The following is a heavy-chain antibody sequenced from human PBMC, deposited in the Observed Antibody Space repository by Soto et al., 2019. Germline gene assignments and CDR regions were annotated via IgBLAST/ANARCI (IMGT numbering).Heavy chain of an antibody. CDR1: GVTFSSYE. J-gene: IGHJ4*02. Sequence: PACCLGLSCAASGVTFSSYEVNWFRQAPGKGLEWVSYISSSGSTIYYADSVKGRFTISRDNAKNSLYLQMNSLRAEDTAVYYCARGPPVGYYDSSGYPVPFDYWGQGTLVTVSS. CDR2: ISSSGSTI. V-gene: IGHV3-48*03. CDR3: ARGPPVGYYDSSGYPVPFDY. D-gene: IGHD3-22*01.